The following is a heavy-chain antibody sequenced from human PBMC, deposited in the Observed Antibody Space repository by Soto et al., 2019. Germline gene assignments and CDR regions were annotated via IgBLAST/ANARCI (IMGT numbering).Heavy chain of an antibody. CDR1: GFTFSSYL. D-gene: IGHD4-17*01. CDR3: ARDLGETTVTTFDY. J-gene: IGHJ4*02. CDR2: IKQDGSEK. V-gene: IGHV3-7*01. Sequence: PGGSLRLSCAASGFTFSSYLMSWVRQAPGKGLEWVANIKQDGSEKYYVDSVKGRFTISRDNAKNSLYLQMNSLRAEDTAVYYCARDLGETTVTTFDYWGQGTLVTVSS.